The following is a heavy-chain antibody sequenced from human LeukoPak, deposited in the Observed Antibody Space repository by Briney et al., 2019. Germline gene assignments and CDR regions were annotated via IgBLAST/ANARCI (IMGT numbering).Heavy chain of an antibody. J-gene: IGHJ4*02. D-gene: IGHD3-22*01. CDR3: ARVLGDSSGYYIDY. CDR2: IYSGGST. V-gene: IGHV3-66*02. Sequence: GGSLRLSCAAFGFTVSSNYMSWVRQAPGKGLEWVSVIYSGGSTYYADSAKGRFTISRDNSKNTLYLQMNSLRAEDTAVYYCARVLGDSSGYYIDYWGQGTLVTVSS. CDR1: GFTVSSNY.